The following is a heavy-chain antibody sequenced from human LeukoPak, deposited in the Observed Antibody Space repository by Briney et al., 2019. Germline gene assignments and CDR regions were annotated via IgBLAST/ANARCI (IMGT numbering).Heavy chain of an antibody. CDR1: GFTFSYYY. CDR2: ISSSSTTI. CDR3: VRQYCSANNCPLLDY. V-gene: IGHV3-11*01. J-gene: IGHJ4*02. D-gene: IGHD2-15*01. Sequence: GGSLRLSCAASGFTFSYYYMSWIRQAPGKGLAWVSYISSSSTTIYYADSVKGRFTISRDNAKNSVYLQMNSLGAEDTAVYYCVRQYCSANNCPLLDYWGQGTLVTVSS.